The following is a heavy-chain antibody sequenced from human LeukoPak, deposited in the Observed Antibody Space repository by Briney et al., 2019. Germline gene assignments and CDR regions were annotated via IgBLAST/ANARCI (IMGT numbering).Heavy chain of an antibody. CDR1: GFTFSSYG. J-gene: IGHJ4*02. CDR3: AKDWDSSSWYGGDY. V-gene: IGHV3-33*06. Sequence: GGSLRLSCAASGFTFSSYGMHWVRQAPGKGLEWVAVIWYDGSNKYYADSVKGRFTISRDNSKNTLYLQMNNLRAEDTAIYYCAKDWDSSSWYGGDYWGQGTLVTVSS. CDR2: IWYDGSNK. D-gene: IGHD6-13*01.